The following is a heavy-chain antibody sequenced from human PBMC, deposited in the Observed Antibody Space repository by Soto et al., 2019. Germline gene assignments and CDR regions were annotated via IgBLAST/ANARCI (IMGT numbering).Heavy chain of an antibody. CDR1: GFTFSSYS. CDR2: ISSSSSYI. CDR3: ARDKLGGDYDFWSGYPDY. V-gene: IGHV3-21*06. D-gene: IGHD3-3*01. Sequence: EVQLVESGGGLVKPGGSLRLSCAASGFTFSSYSMNWVRQAPGKGLEWVSSISSSSSYIYYADSVKGRFTISRDNAKNSLCLQMNSLRAEDTAVYYCARDKLGGDYDFWSGYPDYWGQGTLVTVSS. J-gene: IGHJ4*02.